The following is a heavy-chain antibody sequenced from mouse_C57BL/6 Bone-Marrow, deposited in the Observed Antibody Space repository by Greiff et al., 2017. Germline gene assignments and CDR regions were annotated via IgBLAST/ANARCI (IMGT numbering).Heavy chain of an antibody. V-gene: IGHV14-4*01. D-gene: IGHD2-4*01. CDR1: GFNIKDDY. CDR2: IDPENGDT. Sequence: VQLKESGAELVRPGASVTLSCTASGFNIKDDYMHWVQQRPEQGLEWIGWIDPENGDTEYASKFQGKATITADTSSNTAYLQLSSLTSEDTAVYYCTFYYDCPFAYWGQGTLVTVSA. J-gene: IGHJ3*01. CDR3: TFYYDCPFAY.